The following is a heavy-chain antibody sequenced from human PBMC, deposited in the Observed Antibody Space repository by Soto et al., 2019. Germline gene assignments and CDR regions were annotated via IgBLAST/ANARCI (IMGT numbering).Heavy chain of an antibody. CDR2: IHSTGNT. CDR3: ARDRSSVNWDVYL. D-gene: IGHD6-19*01. J-gene: IGHJ2*01. V-gene: IGHV4-59*01. Sequence: QVQLQESGPGLVKPSETLSLTCTVSGDSISGYYWSWIRQPPGKGLEWIGYIHSTGNTNHNPSLISPVTESVDTSKNQFSLQLSAVTSAYTAVYYCARDRSSVNWDVYLWGRGTLVSVSS. CDR1: GDSISGYY.